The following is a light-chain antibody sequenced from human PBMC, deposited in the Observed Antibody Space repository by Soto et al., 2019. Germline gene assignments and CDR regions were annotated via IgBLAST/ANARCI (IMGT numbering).Light chain of an antibody. CDR1: QSVSTTY. Sequence: EIVLTQSPGTLSLSPGEIASLFFRASQSVSTTYSAWYQQKPGQAPRLLIYGASTRATGIPDRFSGSGSGTDFTLTISRVEPEDFAVYFCQKYGTSPWTFGQGTKVDIK. CDR3: QKYGTSPWT. J-gene: IGKJ1*01. CDR2: GAS. V-gene: IGKV3-20*01.